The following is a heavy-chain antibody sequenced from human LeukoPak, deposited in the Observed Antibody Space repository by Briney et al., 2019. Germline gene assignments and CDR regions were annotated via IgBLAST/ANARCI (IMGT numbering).Heavy chain of an antibody. J-gene: IGHJ5*02. CDR2: INPNSGGT. Sequence: ASVKVSCKASGYSFTGYYIHWVRQAPGQGLEWMGWINPNSGGTNYAQKFQGRVTMTRDTSIGTAYMELSRLRSDDTAVYYCARGDIVVLPAGIPHNWFDPWGQGTLVTVSS. CDR1: GYSFTGYY. D-gene: IGHD2-2*02. CDR3: ARGDIVVLPAGIPHNWFDP. V-gene: IGHV1-2*02.